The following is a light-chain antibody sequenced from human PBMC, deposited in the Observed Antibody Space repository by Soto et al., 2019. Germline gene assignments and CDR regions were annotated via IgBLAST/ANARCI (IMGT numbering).Light chain of an antibody. CDR2: AAS. CDR3: LQDYTYPRT. Sequence: IELTQSPSSLSVSLGARVTITCRASQCIRHDLGWYQQKPGKAPELLIYAASILQSGVPSRFSGSGSGTDFTLTITSLQPEDIAIYYCLQDYTYPRTFGGGTKWIS. V-gene: IGKV1-6*01. CDR1: QCIRHD. J-gene: IGKJ4*01.